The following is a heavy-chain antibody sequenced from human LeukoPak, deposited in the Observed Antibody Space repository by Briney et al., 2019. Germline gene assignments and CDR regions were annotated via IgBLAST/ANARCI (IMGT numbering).Heavy chain of an antibody. CDR1: GYTFTGYY. D-gene: IGHD3-10*01. V-gene: IGHV1-2*02. J-gene: IGHJ4*02. Sequence: ASVKVSCRASGYTFTGYYMHWVRQAPGQGLEWMGWINPNSGGTNYAQKFQGGVTMTRDTSISTAYMELSRLRSDDTAVYYCARARSTGSYYNAAYWGQGILVTVSS. CDR2: INPNSGGT. CDR3: ARARSTGSYYNAAY.